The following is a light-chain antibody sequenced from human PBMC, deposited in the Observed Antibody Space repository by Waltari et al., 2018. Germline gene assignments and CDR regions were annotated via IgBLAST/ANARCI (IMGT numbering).Light chain of an antibody. V-gene: IGLV4-60*03. CDR2: LESSGSY. Sequence: QPVLTQSSSASASLGSSVKLTCPLTSGHSSYILASHQQQPGKAHRYLMKLESSGSYNKGSGVTDRFSGSSSGADRYLTISNLQSEDEADYYCETWHSNTRVFGGGTKLTVL. CDR3: ETWHSNTRV. J-gene: IGLJ3*02. CDR1: SGHSSYI.